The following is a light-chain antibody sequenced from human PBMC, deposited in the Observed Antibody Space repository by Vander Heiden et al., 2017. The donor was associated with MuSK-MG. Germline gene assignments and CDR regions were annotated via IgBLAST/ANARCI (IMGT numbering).Light chain of an antibody. V-gene: IGLV5-45*01. CDR1: SALTVDTYR. CDR3: MIWNNSAWV. Sequence: QAVLTHPASLSASAAASASLTCTLHSALTVDTYRIYSYQHTPRSPPRYPLRSKSDSERQKGPGVPSRFSGSKDASDNAGILLISGLQAEDEADYYSMIWNNSAWVFGGGTKLTVL. J-gene: IGLJ3*02. CDR2: SKSDSER.